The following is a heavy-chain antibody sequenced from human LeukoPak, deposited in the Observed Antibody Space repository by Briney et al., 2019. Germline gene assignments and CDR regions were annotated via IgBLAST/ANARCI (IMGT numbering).Heavy chain of an antibody. V-gene: IGHV4-61*02. D-gene: IGHD1-26*01. J-gene: IGHJ4*02. Sequence: PSETLSLTCTVSGGSISSGSYYWSWIRQPAGKGLEWIGRIYTSGSTNYNPSLKSRVTISVDTSKNQFSLKLSSVTAADTAVYYCARMYSGSYCDYWGQGTLVTSPQ. CDR3: ARMYSGSYCDY. CDR2: IYTSGST. CDR1: GGSISSGSYY.